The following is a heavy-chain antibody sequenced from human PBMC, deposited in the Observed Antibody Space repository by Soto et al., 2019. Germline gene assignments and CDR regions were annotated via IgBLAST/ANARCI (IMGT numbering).Heavy chain of an antibody. CDR2: IKKKADGGTT. Sequence: GGSLRLSCAASGFIFSNAWMSWVRQAPGKGLEWVGLIKKKADGGTTDYAAPLKGRFTISRDNSKNTLYLQMNSLRAEDTAVYYCARSWGSSPRAYYYYGMDVWGQGTTVTVSS. CDR1: GFIFSNAW. D-gene: IGHD6-6*01. CDR3: ARSWGSSPRAYYYYGMDV. V-gene: IGHV3-15*01. J-gene: IGHJ6*02.